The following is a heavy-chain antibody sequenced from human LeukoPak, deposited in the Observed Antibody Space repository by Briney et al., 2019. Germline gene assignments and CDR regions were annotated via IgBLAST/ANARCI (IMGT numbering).Heavy chain of an antibody. J-gene: IGHJ4*02. CDR3: AGIGYCSGGSCYPFDY. CDR1: GGTFSSYA. CDR2: ISAYNGNT. Sequence: ASAKVSCKASGGTFSSYAISWVRQAPGQGLEWMGWISAYNGNTNYAQKLQGRVTMTTDTSTSTAYMELRSLRSDDTAVYYCAGIGYCSGGSCYPFDYWGQGTLVTVSS. D-gene: IGHD2-15*01. V-gene: IGHV1-18*01.